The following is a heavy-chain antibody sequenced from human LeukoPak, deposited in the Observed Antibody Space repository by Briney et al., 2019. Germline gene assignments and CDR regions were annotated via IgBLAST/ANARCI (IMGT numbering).Heavy chain of an antibody. D-gene: IGHD3-3*01. CDR2: IYYSGST. Sequence: PSGTLSLTCAVSGGSISSGDYYWSWIRQPPGKGLEWIGYIYYSGSTYYNPSLKSRVTISVDTSKNQFSLKLSSVTAADTAVYYCARKYYDEDYYYYGMDVWGQGTTVTVSS. V-gene: IGHV4-30-4*01. CDR1: GGSISSGDYY. J-gene: IGHJ6*02. CDR3: ARKYYDEDYYYYGMDV.